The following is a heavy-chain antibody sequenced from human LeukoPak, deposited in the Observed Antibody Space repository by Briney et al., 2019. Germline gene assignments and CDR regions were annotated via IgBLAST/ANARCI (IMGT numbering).Heavy chain of an antibody. V-gene: IGHV1-2*02. CDR3: AKVIAGAVAFDY. CDR2: INPSSGGT. J-gene: IGHJ4*02. Sequence: GASVKVSCKASGYAFTDDYIHWVRQAPGQGLEWMGWINPSSGGTHYAQKFQGRVTLTRDTSISTAYMELSRLRSDDTAVYHCAKVIAGAVAFDYWGQGTLVTVSS. CDR1: GYAFTDDY. D-gene: IGHD6-19*01.